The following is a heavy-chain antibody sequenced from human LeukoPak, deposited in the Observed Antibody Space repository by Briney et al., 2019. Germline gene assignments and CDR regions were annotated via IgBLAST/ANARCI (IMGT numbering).Heavy chain of an antibody. J-gene: IGHJ4*02. CDR3: ARGVASSSDFDY. CDR2: IYTSGST. CDR1: GGSISSGSYY. V-gene: IGHV4-61*02. Sequence: SETLSLTCTVSGGSISSGSYYWSWIRQPAGKGLEWIGRIYTSGSTNYHPSLKSRVTISVDTSKNQFSLKLSSVTAADTAVYYCARGVASSSDFDYWGQGTLVTVSS. D-gene: IGHD6-6*01.